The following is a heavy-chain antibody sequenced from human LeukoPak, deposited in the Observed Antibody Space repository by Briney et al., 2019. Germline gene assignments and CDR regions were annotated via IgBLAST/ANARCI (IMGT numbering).Heavy chain of an antibody. CDR1: GFTFSSYW. CDR2: ISADGTST. Sequence: GGSLRLSCAASGFTFSSYWMDWVRQAPGKGLVWVARISADGTSTAYADSVRGRFTISRDNAKNTLYLQMNSLRAEDTALYYCARENYPLDYWGQGTLVTASS. J-gene: IGHJ4*02. V-gene: IGHV3-74*01. D-gene: IGHD1-7*01. CDR3: ARENYPLDY.